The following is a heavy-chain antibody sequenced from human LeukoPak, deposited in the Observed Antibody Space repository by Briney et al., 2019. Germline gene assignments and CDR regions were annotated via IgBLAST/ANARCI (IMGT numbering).Heavy chain of an antibody. Sequence: ASVKVSCKASGYTFTSYYMHWVRQAPGQGLEWMGIINPSGGSTSYAQKFQGRVTMTRDTSTSTVYMELSSLRSEDTAVYYCAREGRYYASSGYFSHDAFDIWGQGTMVTVSS. CDR2: INPSGGST. CDR3: AREGRYYASSGYFSHDAFDI. D-gene: IGHD3-22*01. V-gene: IGHV1-46*03. CDR1: GYTFTSYY. J-gene: IGHJ3*02.